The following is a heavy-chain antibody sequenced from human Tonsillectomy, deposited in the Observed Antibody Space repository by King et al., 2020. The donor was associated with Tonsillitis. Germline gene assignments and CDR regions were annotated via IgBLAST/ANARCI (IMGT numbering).Heavy chain of an antibody. Sequence: VQLQESGPGLVKPSQTLSLTCTVSGGSISRGSYYWSWIRQPAGKGLEWIGRIYTSGSTNYNPSLKSRVTMSVDTSKNQFSLKLSSVTAADTAVYYCARDSGSYEAHDAFDIWGQGTMVTVSS. J-gene: IGHJ3*02. D-gene: IGHD1-26*01. CDR2: IYTSGST. V-gene: IGHV4-61*02. CDR1: GGSISRGSYY. CDR3: ARDSGSYEAHDAFDI.